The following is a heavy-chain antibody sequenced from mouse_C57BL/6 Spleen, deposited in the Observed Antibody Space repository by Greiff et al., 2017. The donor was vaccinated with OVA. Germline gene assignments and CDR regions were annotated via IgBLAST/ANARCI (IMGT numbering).Heavy chain of an antibody. Sequence: DVHLVESGGGLVKPGGSLKLSCAASGFTFSDYGMHWVRQAPEKGLEWVAYLSSGSSTIYYADTVKGRFTISRDNAKNTLFLQMTSLRSEDTAMYYCARPLYYYGLYYYAMDYWGQGTSVTVSS. CDR3: ARPLYYYGLYYYAMDY. CDR2: LSSGSSTI. V-gene: IGHV5-17*01. CDR1: GFTFSDYG. J-gene: IGHJ4*01. D-gene: IGHD1-1*01.